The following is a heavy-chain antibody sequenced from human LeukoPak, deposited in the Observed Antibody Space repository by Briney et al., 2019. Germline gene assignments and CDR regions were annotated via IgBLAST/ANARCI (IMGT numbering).Heavy chain of an antibody. J-gene: IGHJ5*02. Sequence: GSLRLSCAASGFTFSSYSMNWVRQAPGKGLEWVSSISSRSSYIYYADSVKGRFTISRDNAKNSLYLQMNSLRAEDTAVYYCARGFQGGSYINWFDPWGQGTLVTVSS. CDR1: GFTFSSYS. D-gene: IGHD1-26*01. CDR3: ARGFQGGSYINWFDP. CDR2: ISSRSSYI. V-gene: IGHV3-21*01.